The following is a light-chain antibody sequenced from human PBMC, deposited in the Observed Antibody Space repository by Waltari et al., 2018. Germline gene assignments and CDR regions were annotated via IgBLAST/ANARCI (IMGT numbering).Light chain of an antibody. J-gene: IGKJ2*01. CDR1: QSIYNSY. CDR2: GAS. Sequence: EIVLTQSPCTLSLSPGQRATPSCWASQSIYNSYLAWYQQKPGQPPRLLLYGASSRASGIPDRFSGSGSGTDFTLTISRLEPEDFAVYSCQQYGSSPYTFGQGTKLEI. CDR3: QQYGSSPYT. V-gene: IGKV3-20*01.